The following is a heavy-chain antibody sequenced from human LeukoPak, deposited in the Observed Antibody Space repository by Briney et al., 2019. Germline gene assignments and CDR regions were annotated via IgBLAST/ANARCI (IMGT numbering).Heavy chain of an antibody. CDR3: ARTKAPPDPWAWFDP. J-gene: IGHJ5*02. Sequence: GGSLRLSCVASGFTFSSYAMSWVRQAPGKGLEWVSFISGSGGSTYYTDSVKGRFTISRDNSKNTLSLQMNSLRADDTAVYYCARTKAPPDPWAWFDPWGQGTLVTV. V-gene: IGHV3-23*01. CDR1: GFTFSSYA. D-gene: IGHD1-1*01. CDR2: ISGSGGST.